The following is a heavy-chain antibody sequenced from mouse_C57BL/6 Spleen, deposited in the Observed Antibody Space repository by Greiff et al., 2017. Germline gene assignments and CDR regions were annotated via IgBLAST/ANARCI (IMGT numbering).Heavy chain of an antibody. Sequence: EVKLMESGGGLVKPGGSLKLSCAASGFTFSDYGMHWVRQAPEKGLEWVAYISSGSSTIYYADTVKGRFTISRDNAKNTLFLQMTSLRSEDTAMYYCARENDYAFAYWGQGTLVTVSA. CDR2: ISSGSSTI. CDR1: GFTFSDYG. V-gene: IGHV5-17*01. CDR3: ARENDYAFAY. D-gene: IGHD2-4*01. J-gene: IGHJ3*01.